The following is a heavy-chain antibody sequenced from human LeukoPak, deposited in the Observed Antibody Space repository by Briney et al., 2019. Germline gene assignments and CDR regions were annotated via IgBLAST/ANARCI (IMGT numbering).Heavy chain of an antibody. J-gene: IGHJ4*02. CDR1: GDIFTADD. CDR2: INPSNGDT. V-gene: IGHV1-2*02. CDR3: FDY. Sequence: ASVKVACKTPGDIFTADDSNWVLQAPGQGLEWMGWINPSNGDTVVAQKFRDRVTMTRDTSISTAYMDLSSLRSDDSAVYPYFDYWGQGTLFIVSS.